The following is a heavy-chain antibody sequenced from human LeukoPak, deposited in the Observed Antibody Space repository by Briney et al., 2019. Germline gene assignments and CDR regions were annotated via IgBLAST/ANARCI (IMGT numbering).Heavy chain of an antibody. Sequence: SGGSLRLSCAASGFTFSSYSMNWVRQAPGKGLEWVSYLSSSSSLIYYADSVKGRFTISRDNAKNSLYLQMNSLRDEDTAVYYCARDRATVTTSDGFDIWGQGTMVTVSS. CDR3: ARDRATVTTSDGFDI. V-gene: IGHV3-48*02. D-gene: IGHD4-17*01. CDR1: GFTFSSYS. CDR2: LSSSSSLI. J-gene: IGHJ3*02.